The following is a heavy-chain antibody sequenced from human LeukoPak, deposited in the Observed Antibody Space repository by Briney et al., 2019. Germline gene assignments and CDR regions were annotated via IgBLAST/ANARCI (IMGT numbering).Heavy chain of an antibody. CDR2: INHSGST. V-gene: IGHV4-34*01. J-gene: IGHJ5*02. D-gene: IGHD3-10*01. Sequence: PSETLSLTCAVYGGSFSGYYWSWIRQPPGKGLEWIGEINHSGSTNYNPSLKSRVTISVGTSKNQFSLKLSSVTAADTAVYYCARGSIWFGESNWFDPWGQGTLVTVSS. CDR1: GGSFSGYY. CDR3: ARGSIWFGESNWFDP.